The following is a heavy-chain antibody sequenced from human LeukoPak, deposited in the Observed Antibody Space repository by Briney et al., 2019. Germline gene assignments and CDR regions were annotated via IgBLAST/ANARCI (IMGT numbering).Heavy chain of an antibody. V-gene: IGHV4-38-2*02. CDR1: GYSISSGYY. D-gene: IGHD1-1*01. J-gene: IGHJ4*02. Sequence: SETLSLTCTVSGYSISSGYYWGWIRQPPGKGLEWIGSIYHSGSTYYNPSLKSRVTISVDTSKNQFSLKLSSVTAADTAVYYCARERPTSFSDYWGQGTLVTVSS. CDR2: IYHSGST. CDR3: ARERPTSFSDY.